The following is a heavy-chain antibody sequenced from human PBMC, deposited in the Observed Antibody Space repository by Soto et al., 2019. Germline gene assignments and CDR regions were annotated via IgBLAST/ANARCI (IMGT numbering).Heavy chain of an antibody. D-gene: IGHD1-26*01. CDR1: GFSFTTSW. V-gene: IGHV3-7*04. CDR3: ARDPSPYFSDTPFDVFDI. Sequence: EVQLVESGGGLVQPGGSLRLSCVASGFSFTTSWMTWVRQAPGKGLEVVANIKRDGIKKNYLDSVKGRFTISRDNAENSLYLPMKMLRVEDTAVYYCARDPSPYFSDTPFDVFDIWGQGTVVAVYS. CDR2: IKRDGIKK. J-gene: IGHJ3*02.